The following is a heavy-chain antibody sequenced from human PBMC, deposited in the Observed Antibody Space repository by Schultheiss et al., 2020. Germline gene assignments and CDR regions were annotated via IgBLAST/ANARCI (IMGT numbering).Heavy chain of an antibody. CDR1: GFTFSSYG. CDR3: AKIRRGYSGYGYFDY. Sequence: GGSLRLSCAASGFTFSSYGMHWVRQAPGKGLEWVAVIWFDGSNKYYADSVKGRFTISRDNSKNTLYLQMNSLRAEDTAVYYCAKIRRGYSGYGYFDYWGQGTLVTVSS. D-gene: IGHD5-12*01. J-gene: IGHJ4*02. CDR2: IWFDGSNK. V-gene: IGHV3-30*02.